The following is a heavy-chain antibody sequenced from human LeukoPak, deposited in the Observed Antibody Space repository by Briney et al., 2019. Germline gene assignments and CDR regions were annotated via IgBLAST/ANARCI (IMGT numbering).Heavy chain of an antibody. CDR2: IKQDGREK. D-gene: IGHD6-13*01. CDR3: ARTGSSSSWYFHLSGLGNWFDP. V-gene: IGHV3-7*03. CDR1: EVTFSNHW. J-gene: IGHJ5*02. Sequence: PGGSLRLSCAASEVTFSNHWMSWVRQAPGRGLEWVANIKQDGREKYYVDSVKGRFTISRDNAKNSLYLQMNSLRAEDTAVYYCARTGSSSSWYFHLSGLGNWFDPWGQGTLVTVSS.